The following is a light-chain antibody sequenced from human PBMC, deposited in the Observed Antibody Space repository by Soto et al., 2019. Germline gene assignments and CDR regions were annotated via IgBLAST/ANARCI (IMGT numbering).Light chain of an antibody. J-gene: IGLJ2*01. CDR3: SSYTSSTTVV. V-gene: IGLV2-14*01. CDR2: DVS. Sequence: HSALTQPASVSGSPGQSITISCTGTSSDVGGYNYVSWYQQHPGKAPKLMIYDVSNRPSGVSNRFSGSKSGNTASLTISGLQAEDEADYCCSSYTSSTTVVFGGGTKLTVL. CDR1: SSDVGGYNY.